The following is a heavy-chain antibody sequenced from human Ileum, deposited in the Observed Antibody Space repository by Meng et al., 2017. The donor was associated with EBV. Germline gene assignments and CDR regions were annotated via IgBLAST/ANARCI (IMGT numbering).Heavy chain of an antibody. J-gene: IGHJ4*02. CDR2: ILNDGSNK. CDR1: GFTFSVNC. V-gene: IGHV3-33*01. D-gene: IGHD6-19*01. Sequence: QVQRVWSGGGWCPSGSALRPFCASVGFTFSVNCIPWVRQAPGKGVGWGAVILNDGSNKYYAGSVKGRFTISRDNSKNTLYLKMNSLRVEDTAVYFCVRDRESSSGWVLDHWGQGALVTVSS. CDR3: VRDRESSSGWVLDH.